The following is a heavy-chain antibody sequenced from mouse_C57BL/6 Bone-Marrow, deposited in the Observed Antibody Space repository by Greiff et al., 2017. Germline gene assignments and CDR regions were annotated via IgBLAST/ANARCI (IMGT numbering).Heavy chain of an antibody. Sequence: EVQLQQSGPELVKPGASVKIPCKASGYTFTDYNMDWVKQSHGKSLEWIGDINPNNGGTIYNQKFKGKATLTVDKSSSTAYMELRGLTAEDTAVYYCATYYGSSHWYFDVWGTGTTVTVSS. V-gene: IGHV1-18*01. D-gene: IGHD1-1*01. CDR2: INPNNGGT. CDR3: ATYYGSSHWYFDV. CDR1: GYTFTDYN. J-gene: IGHJ1*03.